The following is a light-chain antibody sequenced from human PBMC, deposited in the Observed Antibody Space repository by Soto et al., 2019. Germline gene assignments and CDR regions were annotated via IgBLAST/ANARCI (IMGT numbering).Light chain of an antibody. CDR2: DND. J-gene: IGLJ1*01. V-gene: IGLV1-40*01. Sequence: QSVLTQPPSVSGAPGQKVTISCTGSSSSTGAGYDVHWYQQLPGTAPKLLIYDNDNRPSGVPDRFSGSKSGTSASLAITGLQAEDEADYYCQSYDXSLNAYVFGAGTKVTVL. CDR3: QSYDXSLNAYV. CDR1: SSSTGAGYD.